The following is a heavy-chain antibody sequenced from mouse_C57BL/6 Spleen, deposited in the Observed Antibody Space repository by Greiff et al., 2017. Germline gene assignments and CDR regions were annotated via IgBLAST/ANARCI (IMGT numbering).Heavy chain of an antibody. Sequence: QVQLQQSGAELVKPGASVKISCKASGYAFSSYWMNWVKQRPGKGLEWIGQIYPGDGDTNYNGKFKGKATLTADKSSSTAYMQLSSLTSEDSAVYCCARSNYYGSSLDFDVWGTGTTVTVSS. CDR1: GYAFSSYW. D-gene: IGHD1-1*01. CDR2: IYPGDGDT. CDR3: ARSNYYGSSLDFDV. V-gene: IGHV1-80*01. J-gene: IGHJ1*03.